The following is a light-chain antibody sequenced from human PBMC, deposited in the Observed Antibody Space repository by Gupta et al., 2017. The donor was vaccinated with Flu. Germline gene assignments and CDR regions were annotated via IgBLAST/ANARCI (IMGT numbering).Light chain of an antibody. J-gene: IGLJ1*01. V-gene: IGLV3-21*02. Sequence: SYVLTQPPSVSVAPGQTASITCGGYNIGSRSVHWYQQKSGQAPVLVVYDDNERPSGIPERVSGSNSGNTATLTISRVEAGDEADYYCQVWDDSRDSYVFGPGNKISVL. CDR2: DDN. CDR1: NIGSRS. CDR3: QVWDDSRDSYV.